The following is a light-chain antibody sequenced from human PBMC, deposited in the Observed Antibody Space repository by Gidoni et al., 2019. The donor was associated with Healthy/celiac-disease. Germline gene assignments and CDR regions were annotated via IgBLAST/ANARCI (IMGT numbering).Light chain of an antibody. Sequence: EIVLTQSPLSQPVTPGAPASISCTASQSLLHGTGYNYLDWYLQKPGQSPQLLIYWGSNRASGVPARFSGSGSGTDFTLKISRVQAEDVGTYYCLQANHTPFTFGGGTKVEIK. V-gene: IGKV2-28*01. CDR3: LQANHTPFT. CDR1: QSLLHGTGYNY. CDR2: WGS. J-gene: IGKJ4*01.